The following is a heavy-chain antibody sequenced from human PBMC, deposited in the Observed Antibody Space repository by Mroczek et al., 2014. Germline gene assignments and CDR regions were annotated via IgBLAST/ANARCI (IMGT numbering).Heavy chain of an antibody. CDR2: ISVYNGNT. Sequence: QVQLVQSGAEVKKPGASVKVSCKVSGYTFTTYGISWVRQAPGQGLEWVGWISVYNGNTNYAQKLQGRLTLTTDTSTSTAYMELRSLRSDDTAVYYCASYRSSGLGDYWGQGTLVTVSS. CDR3: ASYRSSGLGDY. J-gene: IGHJ4*02. CDR1: GYTFTTYG. D-gene: IGHD3/OR15-3a*01. V-gene: IGHV1-18*01.